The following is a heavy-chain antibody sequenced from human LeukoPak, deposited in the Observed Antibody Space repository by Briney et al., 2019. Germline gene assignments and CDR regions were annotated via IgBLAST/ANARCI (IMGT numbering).Heavy chain of an antibody. D-gene: IGHD6-19*01. J-gene: IGHJ5*02. V-gene: IGHV3-23*01. CDR2: ITGSGAT. CDR3: AKGRDSGWYAWFDP. Sequence: GGSLRLSWEAPGLTFTIFAISWFRKAPGKGLEGVSTITGSGATYYADSVKGRFTISRDNSKNMLYLQMNSLRAEDTALYFCAKGRDSGWYAWFDPWGQGTLVTVSS. CDR1: GLTFTIFA.